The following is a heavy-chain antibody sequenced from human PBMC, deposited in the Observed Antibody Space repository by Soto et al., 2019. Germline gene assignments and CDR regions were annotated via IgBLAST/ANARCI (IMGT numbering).Heavy chain of an antibody. J-gene: IGHJ5*02. CDR3: ARDLNDYPNWFDP. Sequence: SETLSLTXTVSGGSVSSADHYWSWIRQTPGKGLEWIGYIYYSGITYYTPSLKSRVSMTVDTSKNQFSLKLHSVTAADTAIYYCARDLNDYPNWFDPWGQGILVTVSS. CDR2: IYYSGIT. CDR1: GGSVSSADHY. V-gene: IGHV4-30-4*01. D-gene: IGHD4-17*01.